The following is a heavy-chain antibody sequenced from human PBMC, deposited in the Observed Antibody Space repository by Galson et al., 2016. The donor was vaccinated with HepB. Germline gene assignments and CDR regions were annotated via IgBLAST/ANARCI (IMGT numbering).Heavy chain of an antibody. D-gene: IGHD5-12*01. Sequence: SLRLSCAASGFTFDEYAMHWVRQAPGKGLEWVSGISRNSGSIGYADCVQGRFTMCRDNAKNSLYLQMNSLRAEDTALYFCAKGLRFSYSYGMDVGGQGTTGTVSS. CDR2: ISRNSGSI. CDR1: GFTFDEYA. CDR3: AKGLRFSYSYGMDV. J-gene: IGHJ6*02. V-gene: IGHV3-9*01.